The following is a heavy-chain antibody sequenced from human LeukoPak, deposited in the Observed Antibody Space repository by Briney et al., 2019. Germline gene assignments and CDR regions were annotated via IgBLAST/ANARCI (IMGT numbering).Heavy chain of an antibody. CDR2: INSDGSST. CDR1: GFTFNTYW. Sequence: GGSLRLSCAASGFTFNTYWMHWVRQAPGKGLVWVSRINSDGSSTTYADSVKGRFTMSRDNAMNTLYLQMNSLRADDTAVYFCARERHPSVPDAIADDYSQHWGQGTLVTVSS. V-gene: IGHV3-74*01. CDR3: ARERHPSVPDAIADDYSQH. J-gene: IGHJ1*01. D-gene: IGHD2-2*01.